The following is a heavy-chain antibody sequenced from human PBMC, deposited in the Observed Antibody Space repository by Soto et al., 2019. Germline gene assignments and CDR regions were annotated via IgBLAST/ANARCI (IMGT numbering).Heavy chain of an antibody. CDR2: ISYDGSNK. CDR1: GFTFSSYA. D-gene: IGHD3-10*01. V-gene: IGHV3-30-3*01. CDR3: ARDAITMVRGVPDY. J-gene: IGHJ4*02. Sequence: GGSLKLSCAASGFTFSSYAMHWVRQAPGKGLEWVAVISYDGSNKYYADSVKGRFTISRDNSKNTLYLQMNSLRAEDTAVYYCARDAITMVRGVPDYWGQGTLVTVSS.